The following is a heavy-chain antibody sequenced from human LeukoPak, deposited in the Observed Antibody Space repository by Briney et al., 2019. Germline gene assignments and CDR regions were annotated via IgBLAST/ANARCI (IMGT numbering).Heavy chain of an antibody. CDR1: GFTFIGNW. D-gene: IGHD2/OR15-2a*01. J-gene: IGHJ4*02. CDR3: ARDTSGYVDY. Sequence: PGGSLRLSCAASGFTFIGNWMHWVRQDPGKGLVWVSHINTDGSHTWCADSVKGRFTISIDNAKDTLYLQMNSLRAEDTSVYYCARDTSGYVDYWGQGILVTVSS. V-gene: IGHV3-74*01. CDR2: INTDGSHT.